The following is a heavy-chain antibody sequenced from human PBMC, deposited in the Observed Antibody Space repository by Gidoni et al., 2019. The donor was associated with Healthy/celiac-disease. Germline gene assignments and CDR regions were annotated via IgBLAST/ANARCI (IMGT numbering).Heavy chain of an antibody. Sequence: QVQLVESGGGGVQPGRSLRLSCAASGFTFSSSGMHWVRQAPGKGLELVAVISYEGSNKYYADSVKGRFTISRDNSKNTLYLQMNSLRAEDTAVYYCARGEGSGWYPDSNWGQGTLVTVSS. V-gene: IGHV3-30*03. CDR2: ISYEGSNK. D-gene: IGHD6-19*01. CDR1: GFTFSSSG. CDR3: ARGEGSGWYPDSN. J-gene: IGHJ4*02.